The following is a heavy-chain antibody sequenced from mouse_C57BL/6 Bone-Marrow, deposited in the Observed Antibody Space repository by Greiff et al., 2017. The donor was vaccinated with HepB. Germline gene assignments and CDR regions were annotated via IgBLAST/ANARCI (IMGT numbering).Heavy chain of an antibody. D-gene: IGHD1-1*01. Sequence: QVQLQQSGPELVKPGASVKLSCKASGYTFTSYDINWVKQRPGQGLEWIGWIYPSDGSTKYNEKFKGKATLTVDTSSSTAYMQLHSLTSEDSAVFFCLVTTVVATWYFDVWGTGTTVTVSS. V-gene: IGHV1-85*01. CDR1: GYTFTSYD. CDR2: IYPSDGST. J-gene: IGHJ1*03. CDR3: LVTTVVATWYFDV.